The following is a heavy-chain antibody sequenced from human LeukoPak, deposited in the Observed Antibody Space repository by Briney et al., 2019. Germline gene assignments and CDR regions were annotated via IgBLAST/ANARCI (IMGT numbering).Heavy chain of an antibody. CDR2: ISSSSSYI. J-gene: IGHJ4*02. CDR1: GFTFSSYS. D-gene: IGHD3-10*01. Sequence: KPGGSLRLSCAASGFTFSSYSMNWVRQAPGKGLEWVSSISSSSSYIYYADSVKGRFTISRDNAKNSLYLQMNSLRAEDTAVYYCARAGYGSGSFDYWGQGTLVTVSS. V-gene: IGHV3-21*01. CDR3: ARAGYGSGSFDY.